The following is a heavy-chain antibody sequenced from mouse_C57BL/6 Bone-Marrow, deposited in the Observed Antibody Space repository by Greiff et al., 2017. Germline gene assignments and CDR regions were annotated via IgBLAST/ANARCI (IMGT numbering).Heavy chain of an antibody. D-gene: IGHD1-1*01. CDR1: GYTFTSYW. Sequence: VQLQQPGAELVKPGASVKMSCKASGYTFTSYWITWVKQRPGQGLEWIGDIYPGSGSTNYNEKFKSKATLTVDTSSSTAYMQLSSLTSEDSAVYYCGRRDYYGSSFAWFSYWGQGTLVTVSA. J-gene: IGHJ3*01. V-gene: IGHV1-55*01. CDR3: GRRDYYGSSFAWFSY. CDR2: IYPGSGST.